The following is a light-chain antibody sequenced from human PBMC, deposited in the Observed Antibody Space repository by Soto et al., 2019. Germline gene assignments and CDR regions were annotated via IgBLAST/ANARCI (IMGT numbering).Light chain of an antibody. V-gene: IGLV1-40*01. CDR2: GNS. Sequence: QSVLTQPPSVSGAPGQRVTISCTGSSSNIGAGYDVHWYQQLPGTAPKLLIYGNSNRPSGVPDRFSGSKSGTSASLAITGLQAEDEADYYCQSYDSILSASDNYVFGTGTKVTVL. CDR3: QSYDSILSASDNYV. J-gene: IGLJ1*01. CDR1: SSNIGAGYD.